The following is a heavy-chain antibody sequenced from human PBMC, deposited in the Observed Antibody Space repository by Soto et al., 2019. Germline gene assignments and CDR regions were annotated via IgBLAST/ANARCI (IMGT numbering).Heavy chain of an antibody. CDR2: IYYSGST. V-gene: IGHV4-31*03. Sequence: LSLTCTVSGGSISSGGYYWSWIRQHPGKGLEWIGYIYYSGSTYYNPSLKSRVTISVDTSKNQFSLKLSSVTAADTAVYYCARDRVVTAIRYFDYWGQGTLVTVSS. CDR3: ARDRVVTAIRYFDY. J-gene: IGHJ4*02. D-gene: IGHD2-21*02. CDR1: GGSISSGGYY.